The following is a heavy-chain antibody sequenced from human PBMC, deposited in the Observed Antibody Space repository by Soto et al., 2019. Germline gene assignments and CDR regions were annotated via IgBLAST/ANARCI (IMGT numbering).Heavy chain of an antibody. CDR1: GFTFSSYA. Sequence: GGSLRLSCAASGFTFSSYAMSWVRQAPGKGLEWVSAISGSGGSTYYADSVKGRFTISRDNSKNTLYLQMNSLRAEDTAVYYCAKGYCSGGSCPGGYFDYWGQGTLVTVSS. CDR2: ISGSGGST. D-gene: IGHD2-15*01. V-gene: IGHV3-23*01. J-gene: IGHJ4*02. CDR3: AKGYCSGGSCPGGYFDY.